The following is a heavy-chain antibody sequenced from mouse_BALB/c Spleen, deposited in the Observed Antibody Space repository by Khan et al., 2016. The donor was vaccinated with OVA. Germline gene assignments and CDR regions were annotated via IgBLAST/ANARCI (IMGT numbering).Heavy chain of an antibody. V-gene: IGHV1S137*01. CDR1: GYRFTDFP. Sequence: VQLQESGAELVRPGVSVKISCKGSGYRFTDFPMHWVKQSHAKSLEWIGVISTYYGDASYNQKFKGKATMTVDKSSSTAYMELARLTSEDSAIYYCSGGGGGDRFAYWGQGTLVTVSA. CDR2: ISTYYGDA. J-gene: IGHJ3*01. CDR3: SGGGGGDRFAY.